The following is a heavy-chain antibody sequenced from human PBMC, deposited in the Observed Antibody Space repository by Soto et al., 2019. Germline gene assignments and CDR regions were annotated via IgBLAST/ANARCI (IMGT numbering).Heavy chain of an antibody. CDR2: IRSRPDGGTT. J-gene: IGHJ6*02. CDR3: TTDDQLPGGVYYYAMEV. Sequence: PGGSLRLSCAASGFDFNNAWLSWLRQAPGKGLEWVGRIRSRPDGGTTDYAAPVKGRFTISRDDSKTTLYLRMNNLKPEDTAIYYCTTDDQLPGGVYYYAMEVWGQGTTVTVSS. D-gene: IGHD2-2*01. V-gene: IGHV3-15*01. CDR1: GFDFNNAW.